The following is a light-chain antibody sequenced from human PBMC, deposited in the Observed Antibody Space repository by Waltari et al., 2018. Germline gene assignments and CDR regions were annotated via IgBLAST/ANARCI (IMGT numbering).Light chain of an antibody. J-gene: IGLJ2*01. CDR2: FNGDGSH. CDR1: SGHSAYG. Sequence: QLVLTQPPSASASPGASVQLTCTLRSGHSAYGFAWLHQQPEKAPRFLMKFNGDGSHTKGDGIPHRFSGSSSGAERYLTISSSRSEEEADYYCQTWGPDNNVVYGGGTKLTVL. V-gene: IGLV4-69*02. CDR3: QTWGPDNNVV.